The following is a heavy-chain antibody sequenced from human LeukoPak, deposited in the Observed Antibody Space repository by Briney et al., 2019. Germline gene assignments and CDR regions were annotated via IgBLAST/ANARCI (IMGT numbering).Heavy chain of an antibody. CDR1: GYTFTTYY. CDR2: INPSGGST. Sequence: ASVKVSCKGSGYTFTTYYIHWVRQAPGQGLEWMGMINPSGGSTSYAQKFQGRVTITRNTSTSTVYMELSSLRSEDTAVYFCARAPTEMFVYYWGQGTLVTVSS. CDR3: ARAPTEMFVYY. V-gene: IGHV1-46*03. J-gene: IGHJ4*02. D-gene: IGHD3-10*02.